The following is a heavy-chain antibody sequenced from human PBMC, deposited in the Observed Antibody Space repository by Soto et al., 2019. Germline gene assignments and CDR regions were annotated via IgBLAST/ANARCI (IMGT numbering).Heavy chain of an antibody. J-gene: IGHJ5*02. CDR1: GGSISSYY. CDR3: ATGYCSSTICYIWDNWFDP. D-gene: IGHD2-2*02. CDR2: IYYSGRT. Sequence: QVQLQESGPGLVKPSETLSLTCTVSGGSISSYYWSWIRQPPGKGLEWIGYIYYSGRTNYNPSLKSRVTISVDTSKIQFSLKLSSVTAADTAVYYCATGYCSSTICYIWDNWFDPWGQGTLVTVSS. V-gene: IGHV4-59*01.